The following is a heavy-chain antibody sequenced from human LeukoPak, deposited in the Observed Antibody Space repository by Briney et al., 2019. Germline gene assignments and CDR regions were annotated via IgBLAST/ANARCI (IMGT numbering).Heavy chain of an antibody. J-gene: IGHJ4*02. CDR3: ARWAVRDEFCDY. CDR1: GDSINSLDL. V-gene: IGHV4-31*03. D-gene: IGHD3/OR15-3a*01. Sequence: SETLSLTCTVSGDSINSLDLWSWVRQPPGKGLEWIGYIYYSGSTYYNPSLKSRVTISVDTSKNQFSLKLSSVTAADTAVYYCARWAVRDEFCDYWGQGTLVTVSS. CDR2: IYYSGST.